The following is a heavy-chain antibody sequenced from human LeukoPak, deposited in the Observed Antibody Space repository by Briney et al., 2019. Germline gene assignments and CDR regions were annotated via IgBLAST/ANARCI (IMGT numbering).Heavy chain of an antibody. Sequence: GVALRLSCAASGFTFSSYAMSWVRHAPGKGLEWVSAISGSGGNTYYADSVKGRFTISRDNSKNTLYLQMNSLRAEDTAVYYCANELGYCSGGSCADYWGQGTLVTVSS. CDR3: ANELGYCSGGSCADY. V-gene: IGHV3-23*01. D-gene: IGHD2-15*01. J-gene: IGHJ4*02. CDR2: ISGSGGNT. CDR1: GFTFSSYA.